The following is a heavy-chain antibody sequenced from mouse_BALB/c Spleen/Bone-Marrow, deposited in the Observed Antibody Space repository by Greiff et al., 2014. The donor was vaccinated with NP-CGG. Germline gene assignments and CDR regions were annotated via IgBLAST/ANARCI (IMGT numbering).Heavy chain of an antibody. D-gene: IGHD1-1*01. J-gene: IGHJ3*01. CDR3: ARLEGNYGSTFAY. CDR2: IHPSDTET. Sequence: VQRVESGAELVRPGASVELSCKASGYSFTSYWMNWVKQRPGHGLEWIGMIHPSDTETRLNQRFKDKATLTVDKSSSTAYMQLNSPTSEDSAVYYCARLEGNYGSTFAYWGQGTLVTVSA. V-gene: IGHV1-61*01. CDR1: GYSFTSYW.